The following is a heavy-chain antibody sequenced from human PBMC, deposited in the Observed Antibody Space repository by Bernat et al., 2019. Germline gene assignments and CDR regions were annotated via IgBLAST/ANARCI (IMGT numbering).Heavy chain of an antibody. J-gene: IGHJ6*03. V-gene: IGHV3-7*03. CDR1: GFTFSSYW. Sequence: EVQLVESGGGLVQPGGSLRLSCAASGFTFSSYWMSWVRQAPGKGLEWVANIKQDGSEKYYVDSVKGRFTISRDNAKNSLYLQMNSLRAEDTAVYYCARDLRLGYYYYYMDVWGKGTMVTVSS. CDR2: IKQDGSEK. D-gene: IGHD1-26*01. CDR3: ARDLRLGYYYYYMDV.